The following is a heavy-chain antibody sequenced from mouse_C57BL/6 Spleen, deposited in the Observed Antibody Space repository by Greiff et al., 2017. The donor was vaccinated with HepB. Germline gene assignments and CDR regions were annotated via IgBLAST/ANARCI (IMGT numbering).Heavy chain of an antibody. V-gene: IGHV1-22*01. D-gene: IGHD1-1*01. CDR2: INPNNGGT. CDR1: GYTFTDYN. CDR3: AREGYYYGSSGFAY. Sequence: EVQLQQSGPELVKPGASVKMSCKASGYTFTDYNMHWVKQSHGKSLEWIGYINPNNGGTSYNQKFKGKATLTVNKSSSTAYMELRSLTSEDSAVYYCAREGYYYGSSGFAYWGQGTLVTVSA. J-gene: IGHJ3*01.